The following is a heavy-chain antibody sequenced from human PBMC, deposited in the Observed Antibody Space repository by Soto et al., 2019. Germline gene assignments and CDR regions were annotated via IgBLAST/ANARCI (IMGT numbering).Heavy chain of an antibody. CDR1: EFDFSNYA. CDR3: AKDQANYYDSSGYPGPNWFDP. Sequence: GESLKISCAASEFDFSNYAMAWVRQAPGKGLEWVSHITASGATTYYAESVKGRFTISRDNSKNTVYLHMSARRVEDTAIFFCAKDQANYYDSSGYPGPNWFDPWGQGTLVTVSS. CDR2: ITASGATT. V-gene: IGHV3-23*01. D-gene: IGHD3-22*01. J-gene: IGHJ5*02.